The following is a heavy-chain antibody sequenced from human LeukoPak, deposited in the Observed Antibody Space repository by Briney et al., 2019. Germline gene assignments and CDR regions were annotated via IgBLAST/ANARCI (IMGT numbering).Heavy chain of an antibody. CDR1: GYTFTSYA. CDR3: ARHYSGNSGWFDP. CDR2: INAGYGNT. V-gene: IGHV1-3*01. J-gene: IGHJ5*02. Sequence: GASVKVSCKASGYTFTSYAIHWVRQAPGQRLEWMGWINAGYGNTKYSQTFQGRVTITRDTSANTAYMDLSSLRSEDTAVYYCARHYSGNSGWFDPWGQGTLVTVPS. D-gene: IGHD1-26*01.